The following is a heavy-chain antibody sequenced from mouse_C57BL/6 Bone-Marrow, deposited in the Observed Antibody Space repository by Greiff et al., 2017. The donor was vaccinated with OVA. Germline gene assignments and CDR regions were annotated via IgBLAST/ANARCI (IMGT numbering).Heavy chain of an antibody. D-gene: IGHD2-2*01. CDR1: GFTFNTYA. CDR2: IRSKSSNYAT. V-gene: IGHV10-3*01. CDR3: VREWGYGGNYYFDY. Sequence: EVQLVESGGGLVQPKGSLKLSCAASGFTFNTYAMHWVRQAPGKGLEWVARIRSKSSNYATYYADSVKDRFTISRDDSQSMLYLQMNNLKTEDTAMYYCVREWGYGGNYYFDYWGQGTTLTVSS. J-gene: IGHJ2*01.